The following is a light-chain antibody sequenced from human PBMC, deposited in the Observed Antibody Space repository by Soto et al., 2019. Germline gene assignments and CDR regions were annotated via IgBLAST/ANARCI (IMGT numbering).Light chain of an antibody. J-gene: IGKJ2*01. Sequence: EIVLTQSPAPLSVSPGERATLSCRASEDVSTSLAWYQQKPGQAPRLLIYDASNRATGFPARFSGSGSGTDFTLTINSLEPEDFAVYYCQVRNNWPPMYTFGQGTKLEI. CDR3: QVRNNWPPMYT. CDR1: EDVSTS. CDR2: DAS. V-gene: IGKV3-11*01.